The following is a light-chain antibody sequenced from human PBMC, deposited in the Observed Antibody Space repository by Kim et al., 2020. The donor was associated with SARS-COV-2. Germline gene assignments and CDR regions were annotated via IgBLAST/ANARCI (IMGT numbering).Light chain of an antibody. Sequence: DIQMTQSPSSLSASVGDRVTITCRASQSISNYLNWYQQKPGKAPKLLIYAASSLQSGVPSRFSGSGSGTDFTLTISSLQPEDFATYYCQQSYSTPTFGQGTKVGIK. CDR3: QQSYSTPT. V-gene: IGKV1-39*01. CDR2: AAS. J-gene: IGKJ1*01. CDR1: QSISNY.